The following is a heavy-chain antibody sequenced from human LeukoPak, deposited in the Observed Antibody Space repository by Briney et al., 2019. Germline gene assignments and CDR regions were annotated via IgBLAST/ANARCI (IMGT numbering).Heavy chain of an antibody. Sequence: ASVKVSCKASGHTFTGYYMHWVRQAPGQGLEWMGWINPNSGGTNYAQKFQGRVTMTRDTSISTAYMELSRLRSDDTAVYYCTSKITRIAARPNDAFDIWGQGTMVTVSS. CDR1: GHTFTGYY. J-gene: IGHJ3*02. V-gene: IGHV1-2*02. D-gene: IGHD6-6*01. CDR2: INPNSGGT. CDR3: TSKITRIAARPNDAFDI.